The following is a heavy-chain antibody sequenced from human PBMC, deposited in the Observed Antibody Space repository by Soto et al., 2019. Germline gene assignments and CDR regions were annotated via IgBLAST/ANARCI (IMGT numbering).Heavy chain of an antibody. CDR2: IYPGDSDT. D-gene: IGHD6-13*01. J-gene: IGHJ4*02. V-gene: IGHV5-51*01. CDR3: ARRLRGYSSSWADFDY. Sequence: PGESLKISCKGSGYSFTSYWIGWVRQMPGKGLEWMGIIYPGDSDTRYSPSFQGQVTISADESISTAYLQWSSLKASDTAMYYCARRLRGYSSSWADFDYWGQGTLVTVSS. CDR1: GYSFTSYW.